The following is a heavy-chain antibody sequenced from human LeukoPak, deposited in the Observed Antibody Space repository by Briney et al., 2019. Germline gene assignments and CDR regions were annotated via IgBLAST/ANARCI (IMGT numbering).Heavy chain of an antibody. D-gene: IGHD2-2*01. J-gene: IGHJ4*02. CDR2: ISAYNGNT. Sequence: ASVKVSCKASGGTFSSYAISWVRQAPGQGLEWMGWISAYNGNTNYAQKLQGRVTMTTDTSTSTAYMEVRSLRSDDTAVYYCATDRNARALDYWGQGTLVTVSA. CDR1: GGTFSSYA. CDR3: ATDRNARALDY. V-gene: IGHV1-18*01.